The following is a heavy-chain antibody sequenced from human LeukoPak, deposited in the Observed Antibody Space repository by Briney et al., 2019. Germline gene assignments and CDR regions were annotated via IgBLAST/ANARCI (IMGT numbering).Heavy chain of an antibody. CDR1: GGSISSGGYS. J-gene: IGHJ4*02. V-gene: IGHV4-30-2*01. CDR3: ARAYRYGDFDY. D-gene: IGHD4-17*01. CDR2: IYHSGST. Sequence: SETLSLTCAVSGGSISSGGYSWSWIRQPLGKGLEWIGYIYHSGSTYYNPSLKSRVTISVDRSKNQFSLKLSSVTAADTAVYYCARAYRYGDFDYWGQGTLVTVSS.